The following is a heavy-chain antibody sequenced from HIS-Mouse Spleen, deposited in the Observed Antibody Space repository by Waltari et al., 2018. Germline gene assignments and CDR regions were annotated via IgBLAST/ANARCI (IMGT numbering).Heavy chain of an antibody. V-gene: IGHV3-30*04. CDR1: GFTFSSYA. CDR2: ISYDGSNK. Sequence: QVQLVESGGGVVQPGRSLRLSCAASGFTFSSYAMHWVRQAPGKGLEWVAVISYDGSNKYYADSGKGRFTISRDNSKNTLYLQMNSLRAEDTAVYYCARDRYNWNYYFDLWGRGTLVTVSS. CDR3: ARDRYNWNYYFDL. J-gene: IGHJ2*01. D-gene: IGHD1-7*01.